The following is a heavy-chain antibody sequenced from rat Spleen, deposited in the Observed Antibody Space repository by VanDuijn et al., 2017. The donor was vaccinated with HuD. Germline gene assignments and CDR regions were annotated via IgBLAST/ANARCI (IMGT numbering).Heavy chain of an antibody. Sequence: EVQLVESGGGLVQPGRSLKLSCAASGFSFSSYGMAWVRQTPKNGLEWVAPVSFVGSSTYYRDSVKGRFTISRDSAKSTLYLQMDSLRSEDTATHYCARPSARYSSGYSYYFEYWGQGVMVTVSS. V-gene: IGHV5-7*01. CDR3: ARPSARYSSGYSYYFEY. J-gene: IGHJ2*01. CDR2: VSFVGSST. CDR1: GFSFSSYG. D-gene: IGHD4-3*01.